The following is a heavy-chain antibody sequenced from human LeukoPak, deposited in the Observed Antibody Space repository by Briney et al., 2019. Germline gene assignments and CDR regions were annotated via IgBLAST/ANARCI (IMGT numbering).Heavy chain of an antibody. CDR1: GFTFSSYA. D-gene: IGHD4-17*01. CDR2: ISYDGSNK. Sequence: SGGSLRLSCAASGFTFSSYAMHWVRQAPGKGLEWVAVISYDGSNKYYADSVKGRFTISRDNSKNTLYLQMNSLRAEDTAVYYCARIDDYGDYSASEDVWGQGTTVTVSS. V-gene: IGHV3-30-3*01. J-gene: IGHJ6*02. CDR3: ARIDDYGDYSASEDV.